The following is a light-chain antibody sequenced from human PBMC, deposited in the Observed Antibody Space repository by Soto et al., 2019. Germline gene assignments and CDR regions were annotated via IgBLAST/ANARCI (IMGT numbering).Light chain of an antibody. J-gene: IGLJ2*01. CDR3: SSYSSSSALMI. V-gene: IGLV2-14*03. Sequence: QSALAQAASVSGSPGQSITISCTGTTSDIGAYNYVSCYQHHPGKAPKVMIYDVSNRPSGVSIRFSGSKSGTTASLTISGLRAEDEADYYCSSYSSSSALMIFGGGTKLTVL. CDR1: TSDIGAYNY. CDR2: DVS.